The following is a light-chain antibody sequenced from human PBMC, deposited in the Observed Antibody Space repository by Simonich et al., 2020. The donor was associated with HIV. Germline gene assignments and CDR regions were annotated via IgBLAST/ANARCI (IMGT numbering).Light chain of an antibody. Sequence: DIQMTQSPSTLSASVGDRVTITCLASQSISSWLAWYQQKPGKAPKLLIYKASSLESGVPSRFSGSGSGTEFTLTISSLQPDDFATYYCQQYNSYRTFGQGTTVEIK. CDR3: QQYNSYRT. J-gene: IGKJ1*01. CDR1: QSISSW. V-gene: IGKV1-5*03. CDR2: KAS.